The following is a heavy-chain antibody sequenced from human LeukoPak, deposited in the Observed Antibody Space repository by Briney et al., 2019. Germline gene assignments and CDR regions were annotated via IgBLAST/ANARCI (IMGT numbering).Heavy chain of an antibody. CDR2: IKQDGSER. CDR1: GFTFSSYW. J-gene: IGHJ4*02. D-gene: IGHD3-22*01. V-gene: IGHV3-7*01. CDR3: ARESVRRISMRAKGYFDY. Sequence: GGSLRLSCAASGFTFSSYWMHWVRQAPGKGLEWVANIKQDGSERYYVDSVNGRFTISRDNAKNTVFLQMDSLRVEDTAVYYCARESVRRISMRAKGYFDYWGQGTRVTVSS.